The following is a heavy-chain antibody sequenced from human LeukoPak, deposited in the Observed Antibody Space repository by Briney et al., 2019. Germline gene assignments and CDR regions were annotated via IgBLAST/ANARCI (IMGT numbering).Heavy chain of an antibody. CDR3: AKGRWALFDC. D-gene: IGHD3-10*01. V-gene: IGHV6-1*01. J-gene: IGHJ4*02. CDR1: GDSVSSNSAA. Sequence: SQTLSLTCDISGDSVSSNSAAWNWIRQSPSRGLEWPGRTYYRSKWYNDYAISVKSRMTINADTSKNQFSLQLNSVTPEDTAVYYCAKGRWALFDCWGQGTLVIVSS. CDR2: TYYRSKWYN.